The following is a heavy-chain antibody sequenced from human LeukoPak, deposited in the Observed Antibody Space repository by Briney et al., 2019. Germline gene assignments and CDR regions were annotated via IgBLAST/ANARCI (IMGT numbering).Heavy chain of an antibody. D-gene: IGHD3-22*01. CDR2: ISYDGSNK. J-gene: IGHJ4*02. CDR1: GFTFSSYG. CDR3: AKDRRYYDSSGYPDY. V-gene: IGHV3-30*18. Sequence: GRSLRLSCAASGFTFSSYGMHWVRQAPGKGLEWVAVISYDGSNKYYADSVKGRFTISRDNSKNTLYLQMNSLRAEDAAVYYCAKDRRYYDSSGYPDYWGQGTLVTGSS.